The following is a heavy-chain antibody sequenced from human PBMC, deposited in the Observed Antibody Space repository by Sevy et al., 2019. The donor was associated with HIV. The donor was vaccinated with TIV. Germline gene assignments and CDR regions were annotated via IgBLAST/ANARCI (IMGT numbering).Heavy chain of an antibody. D-gene: IGHD2-15*01. V-gene: IGHV1-3*01. Sequence: ASVKVSCKASGYSFTYSAMQWVRQAPGQGLEWMGWINAGNRNTKYSQKFKGRVTITRDTSARTAYLELSSLRPEDTAVYYCAKDAGGGSSYFDYWGQGTLVTVSS. CDR1: GYSFTYSA. J-gene: IGHJ4*02. CDR2: INAGNRNT. CDR3: AKDAGGGSSYFDY.